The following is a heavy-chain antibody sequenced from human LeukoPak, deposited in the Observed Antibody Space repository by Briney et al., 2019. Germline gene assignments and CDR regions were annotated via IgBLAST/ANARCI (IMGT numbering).Heavy chain of an antibody. D-gene: IGHD5-24*01. CDR1: GFTFSDYY. CDR2: ISSSGSTI. Sequence: GGSLRLSCAASGFTFSDYYMSWIRQAPGKGLEWVSYISSSGSTIYYADSVKGRFTISRDNAKNSLYMQMNSLRAEDTAVYYCARDQRGYNSFYFDYWGEGTLVTVSS. J-gene: IGHJ4*02. V-gene: IGHV3-11*04. CDR3: ARDQRGYNSFYFDY.